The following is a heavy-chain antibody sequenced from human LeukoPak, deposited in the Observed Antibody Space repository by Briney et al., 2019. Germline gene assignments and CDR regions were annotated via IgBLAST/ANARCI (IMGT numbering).Heavy chain of an antibody. V-gene: IGHV4-4*02. D-gene: IGHD3-10*01. CDR2: IHHTGST. CDR3: ARDKGQYGSGTRGFTWFDP. Sequence: SETLSLTCAVSGDSMSSIDWWSWVRQPPGKGLEWIGEIHHTGSTNYNPSLKSRVIVSSDMSKNQFSLMLNSVTAADTAVYYCARDKGQYGSGTRGFTWFDPWGQGTLVTVSS. CDR1: GDSMSSIDW. J-gene: IGHJ5*02.